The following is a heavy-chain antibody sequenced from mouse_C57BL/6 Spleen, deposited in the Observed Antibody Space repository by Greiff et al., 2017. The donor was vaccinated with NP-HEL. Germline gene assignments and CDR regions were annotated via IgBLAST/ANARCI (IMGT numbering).Heavy chain of an antibody. V-gene: IGHV1-55*01. CDR2: IYPGSGST. Sequence: QVQLQQPGAELVKPGASVKMSCKASGYTFTSYWITWVKQRPGQGLEWIGDIYPGSGSTNYNEKFKSKATLTVDTSSSTAYMQLSSLTSEDAAVYYCARDDGYYVRFAYWGQGTLVTVSA. D-gene: IGHD2-3*01. J-gene: IGHJ3*01. CDR3: ARDDGYYVRFAY. CDR1: GYTFTSYW.